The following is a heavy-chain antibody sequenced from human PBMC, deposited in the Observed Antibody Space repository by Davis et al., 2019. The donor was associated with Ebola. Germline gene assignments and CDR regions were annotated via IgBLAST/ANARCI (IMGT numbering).Heavy chain of an antibody. Sequence: AASVKVSCKASGGTFRSYAISWVRQVPGQGLEWMGGIIPMFGTANYAQKFQGRVTITADESTSTAYMDLSSLRSEDTAVYYCARGPGDSSGYYYFYWGQGTLVTVSS. CDR2: IIPMFGTA. D-gene: IGHD3-22*01. CDR3: ARGPGDSSGYYYFY. J-gene: IGHJ4*02. CDR1: GGTFRSYA. V-gene: IGHV1-69*13.